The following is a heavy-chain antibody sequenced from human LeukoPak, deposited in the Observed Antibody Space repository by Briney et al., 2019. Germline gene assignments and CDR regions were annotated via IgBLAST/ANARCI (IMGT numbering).Heavy chain of an antibody. J-gene: IGHJ3*02. V-gene: IGHV5-51*01. Sequence: GESLQISCKGSGYSFTSYWIGWVRPMPGKGLEWMGIIYPGDSDTRYSPSFQGQVTISADKSISTAYLQWSSLKASDTAMYYCASIYYGSGSVSVRGAFDIWGQGTMITVSS. D-gene: IGHD3-10*01. CDR2: IYPGDSDT. CDR3: ASIYYGSGSVSVRGAFDI. CDR1: GYSFTSYW.